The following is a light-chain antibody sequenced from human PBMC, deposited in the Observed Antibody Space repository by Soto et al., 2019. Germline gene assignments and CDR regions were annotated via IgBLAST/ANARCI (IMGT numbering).Light chain of an antibody. CDR2: AAS. Sequence: DIQMTQSPSSLSASVGDRVTITCQASQDISNYLNWYQQKPGKAPKLLIYAASNLETGVPSRFSGSGSGTDFTFTISSLQPEYIATYYCQQYDNLTTFGQGTKLEIK. V-gene: IGKV1-33*01. CDR3: QQYDNLTT. CDR1: QDISNY. J-gene: IGKJ2*01.